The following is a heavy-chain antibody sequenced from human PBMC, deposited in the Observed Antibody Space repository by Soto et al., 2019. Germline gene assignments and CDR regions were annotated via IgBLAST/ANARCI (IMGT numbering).Heavy chain of an antibody. D-gene: IGHD6-6*01. CDR2: TYYRSKWYN. V-gene: IGHV6-1*01. Sequence: LSLTCAIFGDSVSSNDATWDWIRQSPSRGLEWLGRTYYRSKWYNDYAVSVKSRITFNPDTSKNQFSLQLNSVTPEDTAVYYCARAKEYSSSSGMDVWGQGTTVTAP. CDR1: GDSVSSNDAT. J-gene: IGHJ6*02. CDR3: ARAKEYSSSSGMDV.